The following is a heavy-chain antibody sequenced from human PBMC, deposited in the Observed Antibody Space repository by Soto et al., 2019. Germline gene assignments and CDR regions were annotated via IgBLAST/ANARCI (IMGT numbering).Heavy chain of an antibody. Sequence: SETLSLTCTVSGDSVSSGLNCWSWIRQPPGKGLEWIGYVYYTGTTRYNPSLKSRVTISVETSKNQFSLRLSSVTPADTAVYFCARTPGDGYNWYFDYWGQGNLVTVSS. D-gene: IGHD5-12*01. V-gene: IGHV4-61*01. J-gene: IGHJ4*02. CDR1: GDSVSSGLNC. CDR2: VYYTGTT. CDR3: ARTPGDGYNWYFDY.